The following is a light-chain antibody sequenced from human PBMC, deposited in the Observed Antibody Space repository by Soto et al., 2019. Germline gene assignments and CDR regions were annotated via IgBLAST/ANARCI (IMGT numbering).Light chain of an antibody. Sequence: EIVLTQSPGTLSLSPGERATLSRGASQSVSSNLAWYQQKPGQDPRLLIYGASTRATGIPARFSGSGSGTDFTLTISSLQSEDFAVYYCQQYNNWPRTFGQGTKVDIK. CDR2: GAS. CDR1: QSVSSN. V-gene: IGKV3-15*01. CDR3: QQYNNWPRT. J-gene: IGKJ1*01.